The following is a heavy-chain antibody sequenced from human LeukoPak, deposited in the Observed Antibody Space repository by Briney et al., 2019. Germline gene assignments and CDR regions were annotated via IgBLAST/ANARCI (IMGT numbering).Heavy chain of an antibody. V-gene: IGHV3-7*01. J-gene: IGHJ6*03. Sequence: GGSLRLSCAASGFTLSSYWMSWVRQAPGKGLEWVANIKQDGSAKYYVDSVKGRCTISRDNSKNTLYLQMNSLRAEDTAVYYCAKDRSDFWSGYLPSYMDVWGKGTTVTVSS. CDR2: IKQDGSAK. CDR3: AKDRSDFWSGYLPSYMDV. D-gene: IGHD3-3*01. CDR1: GFTLSSYW.